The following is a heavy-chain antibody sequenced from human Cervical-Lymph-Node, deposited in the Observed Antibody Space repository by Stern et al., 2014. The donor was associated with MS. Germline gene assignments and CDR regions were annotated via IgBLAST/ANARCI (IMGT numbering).Heavy chain of an antibody. CDR1: GFTFSSYW. CDR2: INPDGTYT. V-gene: IGHV3-74*02. CDR3: ARYNWGSKDDC. J-gene: IGHJ4*02. Sequence: EMQLVESGGGLVQPGGSLRLSCAASGFTFSSYWMYWVRQGPGKGLGWVSRINPDGTYTNHADSVKGRFTVSRDNAKNTLYLHMNSLRAEDTAVYYCARYNWGSKDDCWGQGTLVTVSS. D-gene: IGHD1-20*01.